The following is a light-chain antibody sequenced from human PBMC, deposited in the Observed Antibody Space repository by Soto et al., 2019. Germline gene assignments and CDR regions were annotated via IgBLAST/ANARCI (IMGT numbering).Light chain of an antibody. CDR3: SSYTRSSNVV. J-gene: IGLJ2*01. CDR1: SSDVGGYNY. Sequence: QSALTQPASVSGSPGQSLTISCTGTSSDVGGYNYVSWYQQHPGKAPKLMIYEVSNRPSGVSNRFSGSKSGNTASLTISGLQAEDEADYYCSSYTRSSNVVFGGGTKLTVL. CDR2: EVS. V-gene: IGLV2-14*01.